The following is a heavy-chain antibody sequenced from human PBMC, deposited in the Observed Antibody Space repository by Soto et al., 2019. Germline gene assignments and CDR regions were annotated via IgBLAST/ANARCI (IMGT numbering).Heavy chain of an antibody. V-gene: IGHV4-39*01. CDR1: NGSISSAIYY. Sequence: PSETLSLTCTVSNGSISSAIYYWGWIRQPPGKGLEWIGSIYHSGSTYYNPSLQGRVTISVDTSKNPFSLKLSSVTAADTAVSLCAGRSSLASVQVYFGEISNYNWFDPWGQGTLVTVSS. CDR3: AGRSSLASVQVYFGEISNYNWFDP. CDR2: IYHSGST. J-gene: IGHJ5*02. D-gene: IGHD3-10*01.